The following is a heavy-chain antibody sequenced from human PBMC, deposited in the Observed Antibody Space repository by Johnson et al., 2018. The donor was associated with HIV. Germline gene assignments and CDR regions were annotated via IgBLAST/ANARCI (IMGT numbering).Heavy chain of an antibody. D-gene: IGHD3-10*01. CDR3: AREALTYYDSSGSYYPVHDAFDI. Sequence: VQLVESGGGVVQPGGSMRLSCVDSGVSFSSYWMSWVRQAPGKGLEWVANIKEDGSEKNYVDSVKGRFTISRDNAKNSVYLQMNSLRAEDTALYYCAREALTYYDSSGSYYPVHDAFDIWGLGTLVTVSS. J-gene: IGHJ3*02. V-gene: IGHV3-7*05. CDR1: GVSFSSYW. CDR2: IKEDGSEK.